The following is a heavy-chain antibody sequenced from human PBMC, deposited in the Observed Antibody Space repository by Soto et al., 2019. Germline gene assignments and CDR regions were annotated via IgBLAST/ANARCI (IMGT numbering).Heavy chain of an antibody. Sequence: SLRLSCAASGFTFSDYYMSWIRQAPGKGLEWVSYISSSGSTIYYADSVKGRFTISRDNAKNSLYLQMNSLRAEDTAVYYCARVRRFLEWLLPGGWFDPWGQGTLVTVSS. CDR1: GFTFSDYY. D-gene: IGHD3-3*01. CDR3: ARVRRFLEWLLPGGWFDP. J-gene: IGHJ5*02. CDR2: ISSSGSTI. V-gene: IGHV3-11*01.